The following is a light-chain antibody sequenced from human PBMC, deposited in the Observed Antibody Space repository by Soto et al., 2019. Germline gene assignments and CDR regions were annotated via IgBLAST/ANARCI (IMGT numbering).Light chain of an antibody. V-gene: IGLV1-44*01. CDR1: SSNIGANT. Sequence: QSVLTQTPSTSGTPGQRVTISCSGSSSNIGANTVNWFQHLPGTAPKLLIYSHNQRPSGVPDRFSGSKSGTSASLAISGLQSEDEADYYCASWDGNLNGWVFGGGTKVTVL. J-gene: IGLJ3*02. CDR3: ASWDGNLNGWV. CDR2: SHN.